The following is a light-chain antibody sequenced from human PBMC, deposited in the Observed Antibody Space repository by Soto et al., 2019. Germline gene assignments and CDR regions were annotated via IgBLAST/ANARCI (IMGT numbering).Light chain of an antibody. J-gene: IGKJ1*01. V-gene: IGKV1-12*01. Sequence: DIQMAQSPSSVSASVGDRVTITCRAGQGISSSLAWYQQRPGKAPKLLIYAASNLQNEVPSRFSGSGSGTDFTLTISSLQPEDFATYYCQQAKNFPWTFGQGTRVEIK. CDR2: AAS. CDR1: QGISSS. CDR3: QQAKNFPWT.